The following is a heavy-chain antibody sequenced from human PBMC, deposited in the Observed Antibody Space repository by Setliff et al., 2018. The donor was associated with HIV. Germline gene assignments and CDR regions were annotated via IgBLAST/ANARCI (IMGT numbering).Heavy chain of an antibody. CDR3: ARGPDGDSQYFQH. Sequence: ASVKVSCKTSGYTFTGYYIHWVRQAPGQGLEWMGRISPNTGGTVYAQKFQGRVNMTRDTSTNTVYMDLSRLRSGDTALYYCARGPDGDSQYFQHWGQGTLVIVSS. J-gene: IGHJ1*01. CDR1: GYTFTGYY. V-gene: IGHV1-2*06. CDR2: ISPNTGGT. D-gene: IGHD4-17*01.